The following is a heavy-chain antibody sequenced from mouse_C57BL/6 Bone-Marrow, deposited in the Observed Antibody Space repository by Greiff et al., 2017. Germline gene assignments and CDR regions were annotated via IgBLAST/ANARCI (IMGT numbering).Heavy chain of an antibody. V-gene: IGHV1-81*01. Sequence: LVESGAELARPGASVKLSCKASGYTFTSYGISWVKQRTGQGLEWIGEIYPRSGNTYYNEKFKGKATLTADKSSSTAYMELRSLTSEDSAVYFCAREGPTRHAIDYWGQGTSVTVSS. CDR3: AREGPTRHAIDY. CDR2: IYPRSGNT. J-gene: IGHJ4*01. D-gene: IGHD3-3*01. CDR1: GYTFTSYG.